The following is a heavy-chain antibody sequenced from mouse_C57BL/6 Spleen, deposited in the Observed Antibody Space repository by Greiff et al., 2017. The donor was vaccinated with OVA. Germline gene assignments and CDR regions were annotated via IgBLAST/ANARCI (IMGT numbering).Heavy chain of an antibody. CDR3: ARSAGYGSSYEYDY. CDR2: IYPRSGNT. J-gene: IGHJ2*01. CDR1: GYTFTSYG. Sequence: QVQLQQSGAELARPGASVKLSCKASGYTFTSYGISWVKQRTGQGLEWIGEIYPRSGNTYYNEKFKGKATLTADKSYSTAYMELRSLTSEDAAVYFCARSAGYGSSYEYDYWGQGTTLTVSS. D-gene: IGHD1-1*01. V-gene: IGHV1-81*01.